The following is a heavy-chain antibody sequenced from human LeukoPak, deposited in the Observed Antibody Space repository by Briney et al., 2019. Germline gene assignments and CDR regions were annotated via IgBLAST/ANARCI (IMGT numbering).Heavy chain of an antibody. CDR3: ARGDGDWFDP. CDR2: IYYSGST. J-gene: IGHJ5*02. Sequence: PSETLSLTCTVSGGSISSHYWSWIRQPPGKGLEWIGYIYYSGSTNYNPSLKSRVTISVDRSKNQFSLKLSSVTAADTAVYYCARGDGDWFDPWGQGTLVTVSS. D-gene: IGHD5-24*01. CDR1: GGSISSHY. V-gene: IGHV4-59*11.